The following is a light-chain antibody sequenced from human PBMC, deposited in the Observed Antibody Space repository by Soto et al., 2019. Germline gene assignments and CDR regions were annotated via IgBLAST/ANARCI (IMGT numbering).Light chain of an antibody. J-gene: IGKJ4*01. Sequence: EIVLTLSPCTLSSYPGDRATLSCRASQSASSNYLAWYQQKPGQAPRLLIYGVSTGANGVPARFSGSGSGTVSTLTISSLQSEDFAVYYCQQYNNWPLTFGGGTKVDIK. CDR3: QQYNNWPLT. CDR1: QSASSN. V-gene: IGKV3-15*01. CDR2: GVS.